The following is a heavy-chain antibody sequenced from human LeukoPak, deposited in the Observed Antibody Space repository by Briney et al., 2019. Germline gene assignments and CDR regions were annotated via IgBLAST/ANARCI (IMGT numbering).Heavy chain of an antibody. CDR3: AREQSTSGHAGAFDI. CDR2: TWYGGS. D-gene: IGHD5-12*01. Sequence: GKSLRLSCTTSGFTLWRHGMHWVRQAPGKGLEWVAVTWYGGSDYADSVRGRFSVSRDIFGNTVYLQMDNLRVEDTALYYYAREQSTSGHAGAFDIWGQGTVVTVSS. CDR1: GFTLWRHG. J-gene: IGHJ3*02. V-gene: IGHV3-33*01.